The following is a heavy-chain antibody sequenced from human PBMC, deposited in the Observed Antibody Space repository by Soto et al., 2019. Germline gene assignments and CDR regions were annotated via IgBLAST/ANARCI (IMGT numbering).Heavy chain of an antibody. CDR3: ARDSPHYYDSSGYYYAAFDI. D-gene: IGHD3-22*01. V-gene: IGHV4-31*03. Sequence: QVQLQESGPGLVKPSQTLSLTCTVSGGSISSGGYYWSWIRQHPGKGLEWIGYIYYSGSTYYNPYRKSRVTISVDTSKNQFSLKLSSVTAADTDVYYCARDSPHYYDSSGYYYAAFDIWGQGTMVTVSS. CDR2: IYYSGST. J-gene: IGHJ3*02. CDR1: GGSISSGGYY.